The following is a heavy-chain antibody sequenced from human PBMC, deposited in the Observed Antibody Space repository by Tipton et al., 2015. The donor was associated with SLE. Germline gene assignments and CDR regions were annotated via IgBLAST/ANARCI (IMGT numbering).Heavy chain of an antibody. CDR1: GGSISSGDYY. J-gene: IGHJ4*02. D-gene: IGHD3-22*01. Sequence: TLSLTCTVSGGSISSGDYYWSWIRQPPGKGLEWIGEINHSGSTNYNPSLKSRVTISVDTSKNQFSLKLSSVTAADTAVYYCAREDDSSGLYWGQGTLVTVSS. CDR2: INHSGST. V-gene: IGHV4-30-4*01. CDR3: AREDDSSGLY.